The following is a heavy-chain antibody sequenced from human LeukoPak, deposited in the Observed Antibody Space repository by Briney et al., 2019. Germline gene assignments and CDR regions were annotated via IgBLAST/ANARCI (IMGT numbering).Heavy chain of an antibody. J-gene: IGHJ4*02. Sequence: GGSLRLSCAASGFTFRNYWMSWVRQAPGTGLEWVANIKQDGSDRNYVTSVRGRFTISRDNAEGSLYLQMNSLRVEDTAEYYCVRNLAVAGTCFDSWGQGTLVTVSS. V-gene: IGHV3-7*03. CDR1: GFTFRNYW. CDR2: IKQDGSDR. CDR3: VRNLAVAGTCFDS. D-gene: IGHD6-19*01.